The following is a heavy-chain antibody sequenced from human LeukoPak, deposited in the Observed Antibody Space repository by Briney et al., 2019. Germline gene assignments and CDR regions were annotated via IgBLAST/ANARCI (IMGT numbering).Heavy chain of an antibody. D-gene: IGHD3-9*01. J-gene: IGHJ4*02. CDR2: ISAYNGNT. CDR1: SYTFTSYT. Sequence: ASVKVSCKASSYTFTSYTINWVRQAPGQGLEWMGWISAYNGNTNYAQKLQGRVTMTTDTSTSTAYMELRSLRSDDTAVYYCARGGELRYFDWLIIDYWGQGTLVTVSS. CDR3: ARGGELRYFDWLIIDY. V-gene: IGHV1-18*01.